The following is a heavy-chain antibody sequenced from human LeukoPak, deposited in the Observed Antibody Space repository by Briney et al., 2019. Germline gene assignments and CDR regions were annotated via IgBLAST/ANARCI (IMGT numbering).Heavy chain of an antibody. Sequence: GGSLRLSCAASGFTFSSYEINWVRQAPGKGLEWVSYISSSGSTIYYADSVKGRFTISRDNAKNSLYLQMNSLRAEDTAVYYCARARGPTDYYDSSGYGGELGYWGQGTLVTVSS. V-gene: IGHV3-48*03. J-gene: IGHJ4*02. D-gene: IGHD3-22*01. CDR3: ARARGPTDYYDSSGYGGELGY. CDR1: GFTFSSYE. CDR2: ISSSGSTI.